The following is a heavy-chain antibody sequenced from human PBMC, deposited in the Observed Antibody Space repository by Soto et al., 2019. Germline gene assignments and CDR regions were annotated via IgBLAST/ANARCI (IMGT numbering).Heavy chain of an antibody. Sequence: SETLSLTCTVSGGSISSSSYYWGWIRQPPGKGLEWIGSIYYSGSTYYNPSLKSRVTISVDTSKNQFSLKLSSVTAADTAVYYCARLYGSGSPRGVDYWGQGTLVTVSS. J-gene: IGHJ4*02. CDR2: IYYSGST. CDR1: GGSISSSSYY. D-gene: IGHD3-10*01. CDR3: ARLYGSGSPRGVDY. V-gene: IGHV4-39*01.